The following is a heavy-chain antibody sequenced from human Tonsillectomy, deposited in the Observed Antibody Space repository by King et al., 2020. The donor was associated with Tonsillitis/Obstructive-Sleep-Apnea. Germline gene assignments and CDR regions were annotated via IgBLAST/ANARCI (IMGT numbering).Heavy chain of an antibody. D-gene: IGHD4/OR15-4a*01. CDR3: ARDGALDAYYYNCDMDV. CDR2: INPNSGAT. Sequence: QLVQSGAEVKKPGASVKVSCKASGYTFTGYSMHWVRQAPGQGLEWMGRINPNSGATNYAQKFQGRVTMTRDTSISTAYMELSRLKSDDTAVYYCARDGALDAYYYNCDMDVWGKGTTVTVSS. CDR1: GYTFTGYS. J-gene: IGHJ6*03. V-gene: IGHV1-2*06.